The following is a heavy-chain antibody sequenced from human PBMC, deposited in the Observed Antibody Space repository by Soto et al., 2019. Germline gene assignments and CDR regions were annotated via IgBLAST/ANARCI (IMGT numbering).Heavy chain of an antibody. CDR1: GFTFSSYW. V-gene: IGHV3-7*03. J-gene: IGHJ6*02. CDR3: ARDNTIFGVVIIKAPYYYGMDV. Sequence: PGGSLRLSCAASGFTFSSYWMSWVRQAPGKGLEWVANIKQDGSEKYFVDSVKGRFTISRDNAKNSLYLQMNSLRAEDTAVYYCARDNTIFGVVIIKAPYYYGMDVWGQGTTVTVSS. CDR2: IKQDGSEK. D-gene: IGHD3-3*01.